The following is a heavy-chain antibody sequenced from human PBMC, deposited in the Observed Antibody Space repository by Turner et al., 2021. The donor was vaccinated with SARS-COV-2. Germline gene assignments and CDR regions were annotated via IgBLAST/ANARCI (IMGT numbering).Heavy chain of an antibody. V-gene: IGHV4-39*01. CDR3: ARLRPTQNFDY. D-gene: IGHD1-1*01. CDR2: IYYSGST. J-gene: IGHJ4*02. Sequence: QLPLQESGPGLVKPSETLSLTRTVSGGSISSSSYYWGWIRQPPGKGLEWIGSIYYSGSTYYNPSLKSRVTISVDTSKNQFSLKLSSVTAADTAVYYCARLRPTQNFDYWGQGTLVTVSS. CDR1: GGSISSSSYY.